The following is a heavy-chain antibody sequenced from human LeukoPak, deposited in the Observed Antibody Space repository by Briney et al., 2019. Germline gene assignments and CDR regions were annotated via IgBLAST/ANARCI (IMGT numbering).Heavy chain of an antibody. CDR3: ARDSGYDCSDY. J-gene: IGHJ4*02. V-gene: IGHV1-18*01. D-gene: IGHD5-12*01. CDR2: ISAYNGNT. Sequence: GASVKVSCKASGGTFSSYAISWVRQAPGQGLEWMGWISAYNGNTNYAQKLQGRVTMTTDTSTSTAYMELRSLRSDDTAVYYCARDSGYDCSDYWGQGTLVTVSS. CDR1: GGTFSSYA.